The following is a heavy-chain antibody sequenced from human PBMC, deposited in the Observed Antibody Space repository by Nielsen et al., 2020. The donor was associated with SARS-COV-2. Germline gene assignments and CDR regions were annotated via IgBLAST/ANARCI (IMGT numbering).Heavy chain of an antibody. CDR3: AGILTGYSYYYGMDV. Sequence: SLKISCAASGFTFDDYAMHWVRQAPGKGLEWVSGISWNSGSIGYADSVKGRFTISRDNAKNSLYLQMNSLRAEDTALYYCAGILTGYSYYYGMDVWGQGTTVTVSS. J-gene: IGHJ6*02. CDR1: GFTFDDYA. D-gene: IGHD3-9*01. V-gene: IGHV3-9*01. CDR2: ISWNSGSI.